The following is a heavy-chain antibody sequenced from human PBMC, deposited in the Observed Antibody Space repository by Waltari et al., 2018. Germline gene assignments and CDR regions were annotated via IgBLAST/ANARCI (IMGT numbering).Heavy chain of an antibody. V-gene: IGHV4-38-2*01. CDR3: ARYSSSWTQYFDY. J-gene: IGHJ4*02. D-gene: IGHD6-13*01. CDR2: IYHSGST. CDR1: GYSISSGYY. Sequence: QVQLQESGPGLVKPSETLSLTCAVSGYSISSGYYWGWNRQPPGKGLEWIGSIYHSGSTYYNPSLKSRVTISVDTSKNQFSLKLSSVTAADTAVYYCARYSSSWTQYFDYWGQGTLVTVSS.